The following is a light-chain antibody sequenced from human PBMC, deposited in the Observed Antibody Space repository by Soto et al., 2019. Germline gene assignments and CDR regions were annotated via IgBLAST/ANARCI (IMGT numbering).Light chain of an antibody. V-gene: IGLV1-47*01. CDR3: ASWDDSLGGYV. CDR2: MNN. J-gene: IGLJ1*01. CDR1: SSNVESNY. Sequence: QSVLTQPPSASGTPGQRVTISCSGSSSNVESNYVYWYQHLPGTAPKLLIYMNNQRPSGVPDRFSGSKSGTSASLAISGLRSDDEADFYCASWDDSLGGYVFGTGTKVTVL.